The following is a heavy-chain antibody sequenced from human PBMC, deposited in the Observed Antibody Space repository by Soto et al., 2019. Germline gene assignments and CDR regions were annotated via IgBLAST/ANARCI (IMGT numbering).Heavy chain of an antibody. J-gene: IGHJ4*02. CDR2: IDPRDSST. CDR1: GYSFTSYW. V-gene: IGHV5-10-1*01. Sequence: PGESLKISCKGSGYSFTSYWIGWVRQMPGKGLEWMGRIDPRDSSTDYSPSFQGHVTISADKSISTAYLQWSSLKASDSAIYFCARGHGWVDEWGQGTLVTVSS. CDR3: ARGHGWVDE. D-gene: IGHD6-19*01.